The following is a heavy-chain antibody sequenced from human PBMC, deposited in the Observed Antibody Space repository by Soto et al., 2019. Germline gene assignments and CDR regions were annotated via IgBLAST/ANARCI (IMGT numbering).Heavy chain of an antibody. Sequence: SETLSLTCTVSGGSISSGDYYWSWIRQPPGKGLEWIGYIYYSGSTYYNPSLKSRVTISVDTSKNQFSLKLSSVTAADTAVYYCARDQGYSYGVDYWGQGTLVTVSS. J-gene: IGHJ4*02. CDR3: ARDQGYSYGVDY. D-gene: IGHD5-18*01. CDR1: GGSISSGDYY. CDR2: IYYSGST. V-gene: IGHV4-30-4*01.